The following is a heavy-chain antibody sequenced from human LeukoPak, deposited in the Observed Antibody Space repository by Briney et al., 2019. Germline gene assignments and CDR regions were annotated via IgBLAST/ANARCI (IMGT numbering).Heavy chain of an antibody. Sequence: PSETLSLTCTVSGGSISSYYWSWIRQPAGKGLEWIGRIYTSGSTNYNPSLKSRVTMSVDTSKNQFSLKLSSVTAADTAVYYCARDRDTAMVTGFDYWGQGTLVTVSS. J-gene: IGHJ4*02. CDR1: GGSISSYY. CDR2: IYTSGST. V-gene: IGHV4-4*07. D-gene: IGHD5-18*01. CDR3: ARDRDTAMVTGFDY.